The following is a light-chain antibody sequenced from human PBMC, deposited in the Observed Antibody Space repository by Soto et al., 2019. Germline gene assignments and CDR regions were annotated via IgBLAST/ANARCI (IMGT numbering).Light chain of an antibody. CDR1: SSDVGSYNR. CDR2: EVS. V-gene: IGLV2-18*02. J-gene: IGLJ2*01. CDR3: SSYTSSSTYVV. Sequence: QSALTQPPSVSGSPGQSVTISCTGTSSDVGSYNRVSWYQQPPGTAPKLMIYEVSNRPSGVPERFSGSKSGNTASLTISGLQAEDEAAYYCSSYTSSSTYVVFGGGTQLTVL.